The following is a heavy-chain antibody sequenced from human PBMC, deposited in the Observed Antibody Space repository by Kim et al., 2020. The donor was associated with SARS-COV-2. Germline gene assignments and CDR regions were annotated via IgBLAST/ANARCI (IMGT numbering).Heavy chain of an antibody. CDR3: ARAHTAGGFVYYYYYYMDV. CDR2: INTNTGNP. Sequence: ASVKVSCKASGYTFTSYAMNWVRQAPGQGLEWMGWINTNTGNPTYAQGFTGRFVFSLDTSVSTAYLQISSLKAEDTAVYYCARAHTAGGFVYYYYYYMDVWGKGTTVTVSS. D-gene: IGHD6-13*01. V-gene: IGHV7-4-1*02. CDR1: GYTFTSYA. J-gene: IGHJ6*03.